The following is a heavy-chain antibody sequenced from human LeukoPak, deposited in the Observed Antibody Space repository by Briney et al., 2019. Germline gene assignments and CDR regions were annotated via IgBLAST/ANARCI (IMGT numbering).Heavy chain of an antibody. CDR2: ISSSSSYI. Sequence: GGSPRLSCAASGFTFSSYSMNWVRQAPGKGLEWVSSISSSSSYIYYADSVKGRFTISRDNAKNSLYLQMNSLRAEDTAVYYCAISSGWYEDDYWGQGTLVTVSS. D-gene: IGHD6-19*01. CDR1: GFTFSSYS. J-gene: IGHJ4*02. CDR3: AISSGWYEDDY. V-gene: IGHV3-21*01.